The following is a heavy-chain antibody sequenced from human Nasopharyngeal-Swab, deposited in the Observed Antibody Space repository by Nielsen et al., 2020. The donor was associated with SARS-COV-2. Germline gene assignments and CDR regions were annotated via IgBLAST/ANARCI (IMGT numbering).Heavy chain of an antibody. CDR1: GYSFTSYW. J-gene: IGHJ4*02. CDR3: ARLRPSHTSSGYYFQIDY. Sequence: KVSCKGSGYSFTSYWISWVRQMPGKGLEWMGRIDPSDSYTNYSPSFQGHVTISTDKSIYTAYLQWSSLKASDTAMYYCARLRPSHTSSGYYFQIDYWGQGTLVTVSS. CDR2: IDPSDSYT. V-gene: IGHV5-10-1*01. D-gene: IGHD3-22*01.